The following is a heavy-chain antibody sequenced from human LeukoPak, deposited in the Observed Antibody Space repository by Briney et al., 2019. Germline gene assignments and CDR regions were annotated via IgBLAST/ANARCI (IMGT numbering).Heavy chain of an antibody. J-gene: IGHJ4*02. D-gene: IGHD6-19*01. CDR1: GFPFTSHC. CDR2: INSDGSEK. Sequence: GGSLRLSCAASGFPFTSHCLSWFRPSPGRGLEWVAHINSDGSEKNYVDSVKGRFTISRDNARNSQVLQMNGLRAEDTAVYYCASGGGWVFFNWGQGTLVTVSS. CDR3: ASGGGWVFFN. V-gene: IGHV3-7*01.